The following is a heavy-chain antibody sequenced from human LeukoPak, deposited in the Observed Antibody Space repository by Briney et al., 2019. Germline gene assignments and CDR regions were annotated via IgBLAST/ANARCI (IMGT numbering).Heavy chain of an antibody. CDR2: IKQDGSEK. D-gene: IGHD3-3*01. CDR3: AREGAYDFWSGYYYYYYMDV. J-gene: IGHJ6*03. CDR1: GFTFSSYN. V-gene: IGHV3-7*01. Sequence: LTGGSLRLSCAASGFTFSSYNMNWVRQAPGKGREWVANIKQDGSEKYYVDSVKGRFTISRDNAKNSLYLQMNSLRAEDTAVYYCAREGAYDFWSGYYYYYYMDVWGKGTTVTVSS.